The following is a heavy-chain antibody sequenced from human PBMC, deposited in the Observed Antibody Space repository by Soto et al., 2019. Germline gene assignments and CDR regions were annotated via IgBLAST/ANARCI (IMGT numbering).Heavy chain of an antibody. D-gene: IGHD3-3*01. V-gene: IGHV4-39*01. Sequence: NPSETLSLTCTVSGGSISSSSYYWGWIRQPPGKGLEWIGSIYYSGRTYYNPSLKSRVTISVDTSKNQFSLKLSSVTAADTAVYYCARLYMHYDFWSGYLRYFDYWGQGTLVTVSS. CDR3: ARLYMHYDFWSGYLRYFDY. CDR1: GGSISSSSYY. CDR2: IYYSGRT. J-gene: IGHJ4*02.